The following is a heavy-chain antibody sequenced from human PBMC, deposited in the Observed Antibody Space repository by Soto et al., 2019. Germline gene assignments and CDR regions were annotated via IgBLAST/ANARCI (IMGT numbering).Heavy chain of an antibody. CDR1: GYTFTSFD. J-gene: IGHJ3*02. D-gene: IGHD2-15*01. CDR2: VNPHSGNT. V-gene: IGHV1-8*01. CDR3: ARDEAYGVVVAATLGAFDI. Sequence: ASVKVSCKTSGYTFTSFDIHWVRQATGQGLEWMGWVNPHSGNTGLAQKFQGRVTMTTNTSISTAYMELSSLISEDTAVYYCARDEAYGVVVAATLGAFDIWGQGTMVTVS.